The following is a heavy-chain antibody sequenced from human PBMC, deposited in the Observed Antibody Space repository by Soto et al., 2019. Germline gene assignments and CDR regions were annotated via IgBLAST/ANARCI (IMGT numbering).Heavy chain of an antibody. CDR2: IVVGSGNT. D-gene: IGHD6-13*01. CDR3: ARGRGIAAAGSDY. CDR1: GFTFTSSA. V-gene: IGHV1-58*01. J-gene: IGHJ4*02. Sequence: QMQLVQSGPEVKKPGTSVKVSCKASGFTFTSSAVQWVRQARGQRLEWIGWIVVGSGNTNYAQKFQGRVTITADESTSTAYMELSSLRSEDTAVYYCARGRGIAAAGSDYWGQGTLVTVSS.